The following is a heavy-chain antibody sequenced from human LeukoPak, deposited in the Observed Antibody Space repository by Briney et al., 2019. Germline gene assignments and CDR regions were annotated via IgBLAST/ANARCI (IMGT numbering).Heavy chain of an antibody. D-gene: IGHD2-2*01. J-gene: IGHJ3*02. V-gene: IGHV5-51*01. Sequence: GESLKISCKGSGYSFTSHWIGWVRQMPGKGLEWMGIIYPGDSDTRYSPSFQGQVTISADKSISTAYLQWSSLKASDTAMYYCARHPGRSYALAGAFDIWGRGTMVTVSS. CDR1: GYSFTSHW. CDR2: IYPGDSDT. CDR3: ARHPGRSYALAGAFDI.